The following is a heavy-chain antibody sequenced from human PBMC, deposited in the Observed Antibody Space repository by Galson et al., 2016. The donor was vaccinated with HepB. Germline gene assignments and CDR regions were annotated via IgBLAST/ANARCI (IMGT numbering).Heavy chain of an antibody. J-gene: IGHJ4*02. CDR3: ARPSTGYYPGFDF. Sequence: QSGAEVKKPGESLKISCKGSGYSFSTYWIVWVRQMPGKGLECMGLIYPANSETRYTPSFQGQVTISADKSINTAYPQWGGLKASDTAVYYCARPSTGYYPGFDFWGQGTLVTV. D-gene: IGHD3-9*01. CDR2: IYPANSET. CDR1: GYSFSTYW. V-gene: IGHV5-51*01.